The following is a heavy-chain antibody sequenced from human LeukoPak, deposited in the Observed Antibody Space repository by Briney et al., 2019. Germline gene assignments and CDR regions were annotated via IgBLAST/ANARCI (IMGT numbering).Heavy chain of an antibody. CDR1: GYTFTSYY. Sequence: ASVKVSCKASGYTFTSYYMHWVRQAPGQGLEWMGIINPSGGSTSYAQKFQGRVTMTRDTSTSTVYMELSSLRSENTAVYYCARDYEGLNWFDPWGQGTLVTVSS. CDR3: ARDYEGLNWFDP. CDR2: INPSGGST. J-gene: IGHJ5*02. D-gene: IGHD5-12*01. V-gene: IGHV1-46*01.